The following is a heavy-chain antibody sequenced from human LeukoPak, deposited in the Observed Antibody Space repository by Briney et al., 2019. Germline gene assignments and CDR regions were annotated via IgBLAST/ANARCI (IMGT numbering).Heavy chain of an antibody. CDR1: GGSISSSSYY. Sequence: PSETLSLTCTVSGGSISSSSYYWGWIRQPPGKGLEWIGSIYYSGSTYYNPSLKSRVTISVDTSKNQFSLKLSSVTAADTAVYYCAAKSSGTSWRQKEGAVYFQHWGQGTLVTVSS. CDR2: IYYSGST. CDR3: AAKSSGTSWRQKEGAVYFQH. V-gene: IGHV4-39*07. D-gene: IGHD2-2*01. J-gene: IGHJ1*01.